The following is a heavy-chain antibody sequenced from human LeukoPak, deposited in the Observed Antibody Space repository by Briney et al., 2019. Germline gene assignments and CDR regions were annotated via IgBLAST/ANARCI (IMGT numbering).Heavy chain of an antibody. Sequence: GGSLRLSCAASGFTFSSYAMHWVRQAPGKGLEWVAVISHDGSDKYYADSVKGRFTISRDNAKNSLYLQMNSLRAEDTAVYYCARDAHYCSSTSCYKGGYYFDYWGQGTLVTVSS. CDR1: GFTFSSYA. V-gene: IGHV3-30-3*01. CDR3: ARDAHYCSSTSCYKGGYYFDY. J-gene: IGHJ4*02. CDR2: ISHDGSDK. D-gene: IGHD2-2*02.